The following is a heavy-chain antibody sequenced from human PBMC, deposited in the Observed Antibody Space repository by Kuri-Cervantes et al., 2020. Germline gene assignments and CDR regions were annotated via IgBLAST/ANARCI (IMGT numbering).Heavy chain of an antibody. CDR1: GFTVSSNY. Sequence: GESLKISCAASGFTVSSNYMSWVRQAPGKGLEWVSVIYSGGSTYYADPVKGRFTISRDNSKNTLYLQMNSLRDEDTAVYYCARDLVGASPSWGQGTLVTVSS. V-gene: IGHV3-66*01. J-gene: IGHJ4*02. D-gene: IGHD1-26*01. CDR2: IYSGGST. CDR3: ARDLVGASPS.